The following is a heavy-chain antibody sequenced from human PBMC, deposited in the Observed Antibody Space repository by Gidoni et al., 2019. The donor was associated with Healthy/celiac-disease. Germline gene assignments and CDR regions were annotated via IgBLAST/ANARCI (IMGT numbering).Heavy chain of an antibody. CDR3: ARGVVVPAATLDY. D-gene: IGHD2-2*01. CDR1: GFTFSSYA. V-gene: IGHV3-30-3*01. J-gene: IGHJ4*02. Sequence: QVQLVESGGGVVQPGRSLRLSCAASGFTFSSYAMHWVRQAPGKGLEWVAVISYDGSNKYYADSVKGRFTISRDNSKNTLYLQMNSLRAEDTAVYYCARGVVVPAATLDYWGQGTLVTVSS. CDR2: ISYDGSNK.